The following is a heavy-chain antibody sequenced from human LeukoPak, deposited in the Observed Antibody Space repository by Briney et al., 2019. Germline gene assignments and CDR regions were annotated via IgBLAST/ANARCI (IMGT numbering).Heavy chain of an antibody. V-gene: IGHV3-15*01. J-gene: IGHJ4*02. D-gene: IGHD3-22*01. CDR2: IKSKTDGGTT. CDR1: GFTFSNAW. Sequence: GGSLRLSCAASGFTFSNAWMSWVRQAPGKGLEWVGRIKSKTDGGTTDYAAPVKGRFTISRDDSKNTLYLQMNSLKTEDTAVYYCTHWTYYYDSSGYHLFDYWGQGTLFTVSS. CDR3: THWTYYYDSSGYHLFDY.